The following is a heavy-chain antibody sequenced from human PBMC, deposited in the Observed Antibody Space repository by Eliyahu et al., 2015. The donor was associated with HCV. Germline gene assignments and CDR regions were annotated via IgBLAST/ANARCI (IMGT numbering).Heavy chain of an antibody. Sequence: EVQLVQSGPEVKKPGESLKMSCKTSGYSFSTYWIGWVRQMPGRGLEWMGIIYPGDSDTRYSPSFQGQVTISVDKSIGTAYLHWSSLKASDTAMYYCARHRSSGDIFTGYDSWGQGTPVTVSS. CDR3: ARHRSSGDIFTGYDS. J-gene: IGHJ4*02. CDR1: GYSFSTYW. V-gene: IGHV5-51*01. CDR2: IYPGDSDT. D-gene: IGHD3-9*01.